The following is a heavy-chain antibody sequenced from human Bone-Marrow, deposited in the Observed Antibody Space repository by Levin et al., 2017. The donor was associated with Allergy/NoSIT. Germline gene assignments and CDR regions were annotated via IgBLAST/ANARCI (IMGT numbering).Heavy chain of an antibody. J-gene: IGHJ6*02. CDR1: GFTFSHAW. V-gene: IGHV3-15*01. CDR2: IKSKIDGGTT. D-gene: IGHD6-13*01. Sequence: GGSLRLSCAASGFTFSHAWMRWVRQAPGKGLEWLGRIKSKIDGGTTDYAAPVKGRFTISRDDSKTTLYLEMNSLKTEDTAVYYCTTLSWYLGYYYYGLDVWGQGTTVTVSS. CDR3: TTLSWYLGYYYYGLDV.